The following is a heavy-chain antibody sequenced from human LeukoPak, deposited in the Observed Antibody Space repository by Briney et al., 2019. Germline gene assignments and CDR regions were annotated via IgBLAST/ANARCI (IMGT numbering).Heavy chain of an antibody. V-gene: IGHV5-51*01. CDR1: GYSFTSYW. CDR2: IYPGDSDT. CDR3: IAVAGFPYDAFDI. J-gene: IGHJ3*02. Sequence: GESLKISCKGSGYSFTSYWIGWVRQMPGKGLEWMGIIYPGDSDTRYSPSFQGQVTISADKSISTAYLQWSSLKASDTAMYFCIAVAGFPYDAFDIWGQGTMVTVSS. D-gene: IGHD6-19*01.